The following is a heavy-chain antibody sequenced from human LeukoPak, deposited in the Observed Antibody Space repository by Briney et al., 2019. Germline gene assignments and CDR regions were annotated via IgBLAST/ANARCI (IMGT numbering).Heavy chain of an antibody. J-gene: IGHJ6*02. CDR3: ARDGLLGYCSSTSCYVFQDYYYYGMDV. V-gene: IGHV1-46*01. CDR2: INPSGGST. CDR1: GYTFTSYY. D-gene: IGHD2-2*01. Sequence: WASVKVSCKASGYTFTSYYMHWVRQAPGQGLEWMGIINPSGGSTSYAQKFQGRVTMTRDTSTSTAYMELSSLRSEDTAVYYCARDGLLGYCSSTSCYVFQDYYYYGMDVWGQGTTVTVSS.